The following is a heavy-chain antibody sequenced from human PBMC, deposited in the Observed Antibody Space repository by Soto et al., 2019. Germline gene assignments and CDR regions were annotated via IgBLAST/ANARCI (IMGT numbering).Heavy chain of an antibody. V-gene: IGHV1-2*04. J-gene: IGHJ4*02. Sequence: ASVKVSCKTSGYSFTDYKLHWVRQAPGQGLEWMGWVDPNGGGSNSAQKFQGSVTMTWDTSITTAYLDLTRLTTNDTATYFCATWVDYGDFEGFGFWGQGTLVTVCS. CDR1: GYSFTDYK. D-gene: IGHD4-17*01. CDR2: VDPNGGGS. CDR3: ATWVDYGDFEGFGF.